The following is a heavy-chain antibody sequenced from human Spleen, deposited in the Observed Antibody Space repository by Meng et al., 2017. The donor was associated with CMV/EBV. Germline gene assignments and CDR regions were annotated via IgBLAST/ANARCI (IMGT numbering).Heavy chain of an antibody. V-gene: IGHV3-53*01. CDR1: GFTVSSLY. Sequence: GESLKISCAASGFTVSSLYMSWVRQAPGKGLEWVAVIYSGGDTYYSDSVKARITISRDNSKNTLYLHTNSLRAEDTAVYYCARRLTDYFDVWGQGTTVTVSS. D-gene: IGHD4/OR15-4a*01. J-gene: IGHJ6*02. CDR2: IYSGGDT. CDR3: ARRLTDYFDV.